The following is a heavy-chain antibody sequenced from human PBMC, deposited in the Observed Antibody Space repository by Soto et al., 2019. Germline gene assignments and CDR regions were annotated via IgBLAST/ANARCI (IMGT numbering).Heavy chain of an antibody. CDR1: GGSITSGGYY. D-gene: IGHD5-12*01. J-gene: IGHJ3*02. Sequence: QLQLQESGPGLVRPSQTLSLTCSVSGGSITSGGYYWGWIRQLPGKGLEWVAYVYSSGRTYYTPSLASRLSISLDTSKNQFSLILRSVTVADTAIYYCARDHNGFNKGFDIWGQGAMVTVSS. CDR3: ARDHNGFNKGFDI. V-gene: IGHV4-31*03. CDR2: VYSSGRT.